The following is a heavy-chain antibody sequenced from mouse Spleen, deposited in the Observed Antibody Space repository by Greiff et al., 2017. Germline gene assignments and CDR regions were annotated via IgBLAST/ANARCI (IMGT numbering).Heavy chain of an antibody. CDR2: INYDGSST. Sequence: EVMLVESEGGLVQPGSSMKLSCTASGFTFSDYYMAWVRQVPEKGLEWVANINYDGSSTYYLDSLKSRFIISRDNAKNILYLQMSSLKSEDTATYYCARPWDYWGQGTTLTVSS. CDR3: ARPWDY. J-gene: IGHJ2*01. CDR1: GFTFSDYY. V-gene: IGHV5-16*01.